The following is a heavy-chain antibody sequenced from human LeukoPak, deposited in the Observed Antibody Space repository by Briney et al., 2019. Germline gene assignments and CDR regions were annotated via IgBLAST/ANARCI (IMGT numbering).Heavy chain of an antibody. J-gene: IGHJ6*02. D-gene: IGHD3-10*01. V-gene: IGHV4-59*01. CDR1: GGSMNSYY. CDR2: IYYTGST. CDR3: ARGGPQYYYNGLDV. Sequence: SETLSLTCTVSGGSMNSYYWSWIRQPPGKGLEWVGYIYYTGSTNYNPSLQSRVTISIDTSKKQFSLNLYSVSAADMAVYYCARGGPQYYYNGLDVWGLGTTVTVSS.